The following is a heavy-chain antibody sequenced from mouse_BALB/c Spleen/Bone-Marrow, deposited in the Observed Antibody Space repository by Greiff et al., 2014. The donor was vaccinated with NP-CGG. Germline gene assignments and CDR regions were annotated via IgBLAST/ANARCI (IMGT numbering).Heavy chain of an antibody. Sequence: VQLKESGGDLVQPGGSLKLSCATSGFTFSDYYMYWVRQTPGKRLEWVAYICNGGGSTYYPDTVKGRFTISRDNAKNTLYLQMSRLKSEDTAMYYCARHLYGNYGAMDYWGQGTSVTVSS. CDR1: GFTFSDYY. CDR2: ICNGGGST. D-gene: IGHD2-1*01. J-gene: IGHJ4*01. CDR3: ARHLYGNYGAMDY. V-gene: IGHV5-12*02.